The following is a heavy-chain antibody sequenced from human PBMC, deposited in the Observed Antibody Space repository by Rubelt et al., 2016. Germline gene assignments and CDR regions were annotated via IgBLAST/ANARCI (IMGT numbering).Heavy chain of an antibody. V-gene: IGHV3-21*01. D-gene: IGHD5-24*01. J-gene: IGHJ5*02. CDR2: ISAGSTYM. CDR1: GFTFSSYI. CDR3: ARDNTMGRFDP. Sequence: EVQLVESGGGLVQPGGSLRLSCAASGFTFSSYIINWVRQAPGKGLEWVSSISAGSTYMYYADSVKGRFTISRDKAKNSLYLQMNSLRAEDTAVYYCARDNTMGRFDPWGQGTLVTVSS.